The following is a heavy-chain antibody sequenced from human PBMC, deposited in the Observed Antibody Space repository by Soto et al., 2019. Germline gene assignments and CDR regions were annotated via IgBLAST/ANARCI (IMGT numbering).Heavy chain of an antibody. CDR1: GFSLSTSGVG. CDR3: AHSLAASNYGYYEPINSFDY. D-gene: IGHD4-17*01. CDR2: IYWDDDK. J-gene: IGHJ4*02. V-gene: IGHV2-5*02. Sequence: SGPTLVNPTQTLTLTCTFSGFSLSTSGVGVGWIRQPPGKALEWLALIYWDDDKRYSPSLKSRLTITKDTSKNQVVLTMTNMDPVDTATYYCAHSLAASNYGYYEPINSFDYWGQGSRVTVSS.